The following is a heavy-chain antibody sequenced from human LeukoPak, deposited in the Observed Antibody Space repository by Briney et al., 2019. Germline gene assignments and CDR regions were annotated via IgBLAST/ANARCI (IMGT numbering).Heavy chain of an antibody. Sequence: GGSLRLSCAASGFTFNDYYMSWIRQAPGKGLEWVAFIRYDGSNKYYADSVKGRFTISRDNSKNTLYLQINSLRDEDTAVYYCAKDDAWLQYNDWGQGTLVTVSS. V-gene: IGHV3-30*02. D-gene: IGHD5-24*01. J-gene: IGHJ4*02. CDR1: GFTFNDYY. CDR2: IRYDGSNK. CDR3: AKDDAWLQYND.